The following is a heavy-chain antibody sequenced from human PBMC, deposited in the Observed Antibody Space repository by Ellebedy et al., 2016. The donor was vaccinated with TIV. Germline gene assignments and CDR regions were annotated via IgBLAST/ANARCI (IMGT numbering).Heavy chain of an antibody. V-gene: IGHV3-11*01. J-gene: IGHJ5*02. Sequence: GESLKISCAASGFTFSDFYMIWIRQASGKGLEWLSYISSGGDTIYYADSVKGRFTISRDNAKNSLYLQMNSLGAEDTAVYYCARDSRFIDQQHNWFDPWGQGTLVTVSS. CDR3: ARDSRFIDQQHNWFDP. CDR2: ISSGGDTI. CDR1: GFTFSDFY. D-gene: IGHD6-13*01.